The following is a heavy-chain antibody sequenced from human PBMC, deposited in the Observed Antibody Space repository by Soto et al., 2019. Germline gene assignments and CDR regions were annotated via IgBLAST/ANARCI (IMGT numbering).Heavy chain of an antibody. CDR1: GGSISSGGYY. Sequence: QVQLQESGPGLVKPSQTLSLTCTVSGGSISSGGYYWSWIRQHPGKGLEWIGYIYYSGSTYYNPSLKGRVHLSVDTSKNQFSLKLSSVTAADTAVYYCARSSTSANYFDYWGQGTLVTVSS. D-gene: IGHD2-2*01. CDR3: ARSSTSANYFDY. CDR2: IYYSGST. V-gene: IGHV4-31*03. J-gene: IGHJ4*02.